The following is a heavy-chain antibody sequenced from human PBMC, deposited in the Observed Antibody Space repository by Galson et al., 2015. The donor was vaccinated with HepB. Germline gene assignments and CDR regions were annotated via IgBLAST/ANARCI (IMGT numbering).Heavy chain of an antibody. V-gene: IGHV4-39*01. CDR3: ARHLRDSSGWYTTFDY. J-gene: IGHJ4*02. Sequence: SETLSLTCTVSGGSISSSSYYWGWVRQPPGKGLEWIGSIYYSGSTYYNPSLKSRVPIPVDTSKNQFSLKLSSVTAADTAVYYCARHLRDSSGWYTTFDYWGQGTLVTVS. D-gene: IGHD6-19*01. CDR1: GGSISSSSYY. CDR2: IYYSGST.